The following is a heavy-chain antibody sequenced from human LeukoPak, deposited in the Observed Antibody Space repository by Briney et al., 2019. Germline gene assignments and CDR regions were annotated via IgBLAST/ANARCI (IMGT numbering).Heavy chain of an antibody. CDR2: ISWNSDKI. J-gene: IGHJ6*03. CDR3: AKGGIHRGYYFYYMDV. D-gene: IGHD2/OR15-2a*01. V-gene: IGHV3-9*01. CDR1: GFTFDDYA. Sequence: GKSLRLSCAASGFTFDDYAMHWVRQAPGKGLEWVSGISWNSDKIGYADSVKGRFTISRDNAKNSLYLQMNSLRPEDTALYYCAKGGIHRGYYFYYMDVWGKGTTVTISS.